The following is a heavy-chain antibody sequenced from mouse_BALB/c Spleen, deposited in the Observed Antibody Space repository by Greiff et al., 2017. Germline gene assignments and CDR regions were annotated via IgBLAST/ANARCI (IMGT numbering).Heavy chain of an antibody. V-gene: IGHV1-69*02. D-gene: IGHD2-14*01. J-gene: IGHJ4*01. CDR3: TRNYRYPYAMDY. CDR1: GYTFTSYW. CDR2: IYPSDSYT. Sequence: QVQLKESGAELVRPGASVKLSCKASGYTFTSYWINWVKQRPGQGLEWIGNIYPSDSYTNYNQKFKDKATLTVDKSSSTAYMQLSSPTSEDSAVYYCTRNYRYPYAMDYWGQGTSVTVSS.